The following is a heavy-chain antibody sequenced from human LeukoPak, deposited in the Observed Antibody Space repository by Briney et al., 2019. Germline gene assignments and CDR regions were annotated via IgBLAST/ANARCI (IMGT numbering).Heavy chain of an antibody. J-gene: IGHJ4*02. V-gene: IGHV3-30*10. CDR3: ARLAAASPGY. D-gene: IGHD3-16*01. Sequence: GGSLRLSCATSGFPFVAYALHWVRQAPGKGLEWVAVISSDTSNKYYMDSVKGRFTISGDNSKNTLYLQMDSLRPEDTAVYYCARLAAASPGYWGQGTLVTVSS. CDR2: ISSDTSNK. CDR1: GFPFVAYA.